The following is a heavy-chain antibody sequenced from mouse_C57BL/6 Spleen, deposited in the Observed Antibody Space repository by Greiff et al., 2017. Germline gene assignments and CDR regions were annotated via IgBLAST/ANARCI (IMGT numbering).Heavy chain of an antibody. CDR1: GYTFTSYW. Sequence: QVQLQQSGAELVKPGASVKLSCKASGYTFTSYWMQWVKQRPGQGLEWIGEIDPSDSYTNYNQKFKGKATLTVDTSSSTAYMQLSSLTSEDSAVYYCARMDGSSYDDYWGQGTTLTVSS. V-gene: IGHV1-50*01. CDR2: IDPSDSYT. J-gene: IGHJ2*01. D-gene: IGHD1-1*01. CDR3: ARMDGSSYDDY.